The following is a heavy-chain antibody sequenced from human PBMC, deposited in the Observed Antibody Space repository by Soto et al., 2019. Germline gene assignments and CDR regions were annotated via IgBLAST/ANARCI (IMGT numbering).Heavy chain of an antibody. V-gene: IGHV1-24*01. J-gene: IGHJ3*02. CDR1: GYTLTELS. Sequence: AASVKVSCTVSGYTLTELSMHWVRQAPGKGLEWMGGFDPEDGETIYAQKFQGRVTMTEDTSTDTAYMELSSLRSEDTAVYYCAMMYSSGPKGAFDIWGQGTMVTVSS. CDR3: AMMYSSGPKGAFDI. D-gene: IGHD6-19*01. CDR2: FDPEDGET.